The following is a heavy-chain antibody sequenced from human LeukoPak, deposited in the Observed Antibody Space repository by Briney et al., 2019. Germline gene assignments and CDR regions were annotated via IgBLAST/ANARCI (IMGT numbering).Heavy chain of an antibody. CDR1: GGTFSSHV. CDR3: ARVSSLWFGELGV. J-gene: IGHJ6*02. V-gene: IGHV1-69*04. Sequence: ASVKVSCKSSGGTFSSHVSWVRQAPGQGLEWIGRIIPILDIPNYAQRFQGRVTVTADKSTNTAYMELSSLRFDDTAVYYCARVSSLWFGELGVWGQGTTVTASS. CDR2: IIPILDIP. D-gene: IGHD3-10*01.